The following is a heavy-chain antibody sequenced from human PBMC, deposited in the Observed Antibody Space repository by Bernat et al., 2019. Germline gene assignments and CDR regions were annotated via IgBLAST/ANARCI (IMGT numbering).Heavy chain of an antibody. J-gene: IGHJ4*02. V-gene: IGHV3-30-3*01. Sequence: QVQLVESGGGVVQPGRSLRLSCVASGFTFSSYAMHWVRQAPGKGLEWVAVISYDGSNKYYADSVKGRFTISRDNSKNTLYLQMNSLRAEDTAVYYCARDQWAGLYRTFDYWGQGTLVTVSS. CDR1: GFTFSSYA. D-gene: IGHD1-26*01. CDR3: ARDQWAGLYRTFDY. CDR2: ISYDGSNK.